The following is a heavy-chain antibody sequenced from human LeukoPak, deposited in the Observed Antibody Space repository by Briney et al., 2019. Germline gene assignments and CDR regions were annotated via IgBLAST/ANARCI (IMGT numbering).Heavy chain of an antibody. CDR2: IYPGDSDT. D-gene: IGHD6-13*01. CDR3: ARSIAAAGFAGEDAFDI. CDR1: GYSFTSYW. V-gene: IGHV5-51*01. J-gene: IGHJ3*02. Sequence: GESLKISCKGSGYSFTSYWIGWVRQMPGKGLEWMGIIYPGDSDTRYSPSFQGQVTISADKSISTAYLQWSSLKASDTAMYYCARSIAAAGFAGEDAFDIWGQGTMVTVSS.